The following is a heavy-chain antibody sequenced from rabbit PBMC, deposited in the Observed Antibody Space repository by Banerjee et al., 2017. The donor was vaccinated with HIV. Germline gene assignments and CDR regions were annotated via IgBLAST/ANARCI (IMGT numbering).Heavy chain of an antibody. D-gene: IGHD3-3*01. J-gene: IGHJ4*01. V-gene: IGHV1S40*01. Sequence: QSLEESGGDLVKPGASLTLTCTASGFSFSSSHYMCWVRQAPGKGLEWIACIYTDSGSTWYASWAKGRFTISKTSSTTVTLKMTSLTAADTATYFCSRGLFFALWGPGTLVTV. CDR3: SRGLFFAL. CDR2: IYTDSGST. CDR1: GFSFSSSHY.